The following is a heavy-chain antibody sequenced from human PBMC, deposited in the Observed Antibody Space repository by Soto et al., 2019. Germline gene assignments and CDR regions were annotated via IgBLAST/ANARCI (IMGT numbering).Heavy chain of an antibody. CDR3: ARGKQPYYYGMDV. CDR2: INAGNGNT. CDR1: GYTFTSYA. V-gene: IGHV1-3*01. J-gene: IGHJ6*02. Sequence: ASVKVSCQASGYTFTSYAMHWVRQAPGQRLEWMGWINAGNGNTNYAQKLQGRVTMTTDTSTSTAYMELRSLRSDDTAVYYCARGKQPYYYGMDVWGQGTTVTVSS.